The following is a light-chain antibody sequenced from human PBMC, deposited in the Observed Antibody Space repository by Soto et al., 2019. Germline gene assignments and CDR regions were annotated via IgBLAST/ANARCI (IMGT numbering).Light chain of an antibody. CDR3: QQFDSSPLT. V-gene: IGKV1-9*01. CDR1: QGIRSF. Sequence: DIQLTHSPSFLSASVGDIVTITCRASQGIRSFLAWYQQRPGKAPNVLIYAASTLQSGVPSRFSGSGSGTEFTLTINSLQPEDFATYYCQQFDSSPLTFGGGTKVDIK. CDR2: AAS. J-gene: IGKJ4*01.